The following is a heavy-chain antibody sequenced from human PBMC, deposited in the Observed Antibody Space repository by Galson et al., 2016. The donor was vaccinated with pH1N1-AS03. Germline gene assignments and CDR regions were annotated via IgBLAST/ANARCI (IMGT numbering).Heavy chain of an antibody. CDR3: AREPWGSTQGEY. V-gene: IGHV3-53*01. CDR2: FYGGGDT. Sequence: SLRLSCAASGFTINNNYMSWVRQAPGKGLEWVSVFYGGGDTFYADSVKGRFTISRDNSKNTVYLQMNSLRVEDTAVYYCAREPWGSTQGEYWGQGTLVTVSS. CDR1: GFTINNNY. J-gene: IGHJ4*02. D-gene: IGHD3-16*01.